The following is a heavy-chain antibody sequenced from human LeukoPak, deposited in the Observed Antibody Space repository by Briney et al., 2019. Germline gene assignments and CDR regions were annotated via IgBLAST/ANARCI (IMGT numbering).Heavy chain of an antibody. Sequence: GGSLRLSCAASGFTVSSNYMSWVRQAPGKGLERVSVIYSGGSTYYADSVKGRFTISRDNSKNTLYLQMNSLRAKDTAVYYCARWYSGSFLFDYWGQGTLVTVSS. CDR2: IYSGGST. D-gene: IGHD1-26*01. CDR1: GFTVSSNY. V-gene: IGHV3-53*01. CDR3: ARWYSGSFLFDY. J-gene: IGHJ4*02.